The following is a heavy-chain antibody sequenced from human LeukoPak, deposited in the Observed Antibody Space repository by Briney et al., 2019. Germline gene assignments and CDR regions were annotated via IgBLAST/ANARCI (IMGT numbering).Heavy chain of an antibody. CDR1: GTTFDSHY. CDR2: INQDGSEK. Sequence: GGSLRLSCAASGTTFDSHYMTWVRQTPEKRLEWVAIINQDGSEKNYVDSVKGRFTIPRDNAKTSLYLQMNRLRAEDTAVYYCARAAGWDSAYWGQGTLVTVSS. CDR3: ARAAGWDSAY. J-gene: IGHJ4*02. D-gene: IGHD1-26*01. V-gene: IGHV3-7*04.